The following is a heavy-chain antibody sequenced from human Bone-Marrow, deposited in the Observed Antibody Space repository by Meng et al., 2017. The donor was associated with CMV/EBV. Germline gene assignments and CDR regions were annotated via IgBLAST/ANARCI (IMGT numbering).Heavy chain of an antibody. Sequence: LRLSCSVSGDSVTGGVFYWNWIRQHPGKGLEWIGCVHHTGSTYYNPSLRSRVVISIDTSRNLFSLQLTSVTAADTAIYFCARQLFPNWFDPWGQGTLVTVSS. CDR2: VHHTGST. CDR1: GDSVTGGVFY. J-gene: IGHJ5*02. V-gene: IGHV4-31*03. CDR3: ARQLFPNWFDP.